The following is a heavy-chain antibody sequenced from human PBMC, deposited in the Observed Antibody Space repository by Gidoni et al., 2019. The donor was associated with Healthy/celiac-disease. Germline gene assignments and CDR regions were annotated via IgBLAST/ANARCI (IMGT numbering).Heavy chain of an antibody. CDR3: AALTVGYGSGSLDY. Sequence: QLQLVQSGPELKKPGTSVKVSCKASGFPFTSSAMQWVRQARGQRLEWIGWIVVGSGNTNYAKKFQERVTITRDMSTSTAYMELSSLRSEDTAVYYCAALTVGYGSGSLDYWGQGTLVTVSS. D-gene: IGHD3-10*01. CDR2: IVVGSGNT. CDR1: GFPFTSSA. V-gene: IGHV1-58*02. J-gene: IGHJ4*02.